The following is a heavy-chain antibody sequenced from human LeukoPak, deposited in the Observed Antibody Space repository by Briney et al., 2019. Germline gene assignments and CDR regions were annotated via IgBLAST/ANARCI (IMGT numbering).Heavy chain of an antibody. J-gene: IGHJ4*02. V-gene: IGHV4-30-2*01. D-gene: IGHD3-22*01. CDR1: GGSISSGGSS. Sequence: PSQTLSLTCAVSGGSISSGGSSWSWIRQPPGKGLEWIGYIYHSGSTYYNPSLKSRVTISVDRSKNQFSLKLSSVTAADTAVYYCARCSSGYYGTLFDYWGQGTLVTVSS. CDR2: IYHSGST. CDR3: ARCSSGYYGTLFDY.